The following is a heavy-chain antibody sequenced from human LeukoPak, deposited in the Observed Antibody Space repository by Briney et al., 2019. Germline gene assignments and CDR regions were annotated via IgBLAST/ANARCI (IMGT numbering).Heavy chain of an antibody. V-gene: IGHV3-21*01. CDR2: ISSSSNYI. Sequence: GGSLRLSCAASGFTFSSYTINWVRQPPRKGLEWVSSISSSSNYIYYADSVKGRFTISRDNAKNSLYLQMNSLRAEDTAVYYCARGLTYYYDSSGFAYWGQGTLVTVSS. D-gene: IGHD3-22*01. J-gene: IGHJ4*02. CDR1: GFTFSSYT. CDR3: ARGLTYYYDSSGFAY.